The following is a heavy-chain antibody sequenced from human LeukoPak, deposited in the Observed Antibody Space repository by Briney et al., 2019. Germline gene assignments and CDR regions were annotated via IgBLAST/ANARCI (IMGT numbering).Heavy chain of an antibody. Sequence: GASVKVSCKASGGTFSSYAISWVGQAPGQGLEWMGRIIPILGIANYAQKFQGRVTITADKSTSTAYMELSSLRSEDTAVYYCARWPGGYGDAFDIWGQGTMVTVSS. CDR2: IIPILGIA. CDR1: GGTFSSYA. CDR3: ARWPGGYGDAFDI. D-gene: IGHD5-12*01. J-gene: IGHJ3*02. V-gene: IGHV1-69*04.